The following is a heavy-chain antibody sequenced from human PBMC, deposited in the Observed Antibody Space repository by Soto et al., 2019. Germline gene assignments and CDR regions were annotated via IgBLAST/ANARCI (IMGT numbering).Heavy chain of an antibody. CDR3: ATVRFGAVGDYHWFDP. CDR2: FDPEDGET. D-gene: IGHD4-17*01. Sequence: ASVKVSCKVSGYTLTELSMHWVRQAPGKGLEWMGGFDPEDGETIYAQKFQGRVTMTEDTSTDTAYMELSSLRSEDTAVYYCATVRFGAVGDYHWFDPWGQEPWSPSPQ. CDR1: GYTLTELS. V-gene: IGHV1-24*01. J-gene: IGHJ5*02.